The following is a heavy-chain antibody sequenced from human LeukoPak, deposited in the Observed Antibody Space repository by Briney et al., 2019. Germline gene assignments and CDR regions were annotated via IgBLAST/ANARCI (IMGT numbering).Heavy chain of an antibody. J-gene: IGHJ4*02. CDR2: TYYGSKWSN. Sequence: QTLSLTCVISGDSVSSNGVAWNWVRQSPSRGLEWLGRTYYGSKWSNDYALSVKSQITINPDTSKNQFSLQLNSVTPEDTAVYYCTRGRNSAFDYWGQGTLVTVSS. V-gene: IGHV6-1*01. CDR3: TRGRNSAFDY. CDR1: GDSVSSNGVA. D-gene: IGHD1-14*01.